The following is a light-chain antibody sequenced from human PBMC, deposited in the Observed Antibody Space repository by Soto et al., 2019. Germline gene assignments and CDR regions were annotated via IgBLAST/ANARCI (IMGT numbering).Light chain of an antibody. Sequence: IVMTQSPATLSVSPGDRVTLSCRASQSVSSGYLGWYQQKPGQAPRLLIYGASSRATGIPDRFRGSGSGTDFTLTVSRLEPEDFAVYYCQHYGSSPTTFGQGTKVDIK. CDR2: GAS. CDR3: QHYGSSPTT. V-gene: IGKV3-20*01. J-gene: IGKJ1*01. CDR1: QSVSSGY.